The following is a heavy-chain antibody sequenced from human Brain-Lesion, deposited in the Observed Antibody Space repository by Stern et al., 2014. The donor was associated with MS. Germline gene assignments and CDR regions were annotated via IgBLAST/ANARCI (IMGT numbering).Heavy chain of an antibody. CDR1: GYTVSGHY. CDR3: ARRKVNTMTLDY. Sequence: QMQLVQSGAEVKKPGASVTVSCTPSGYTVSGHYIDWVRHAPGQGPQWMGLINPNTGATIYAQNFRGRVTLTRDTSTTTVYLDLNRLRSDDTAVYYCARRKVNTMTLDYWGQGTLVTVSS. V-gene: IGHV1-2*06. D-gene: IGHD5-18*01. J-gene: IGHJ4*02. CDR2: INPNTGAT.